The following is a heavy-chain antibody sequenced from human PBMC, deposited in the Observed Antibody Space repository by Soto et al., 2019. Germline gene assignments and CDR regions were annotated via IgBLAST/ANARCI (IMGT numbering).Heavy chain of an antibody. V-gene: IGHV3-23*01. CDR2: ISGSGGST. J-gene: IGHJ6*02. D-gene: IGHD2-8*01. Sequence: EVQLLESGGGLVQPGGSLRLSCAASGFTFSSYAMSWVRQAPGKGLEWVSAISGSGGSTYYADSVKGRFTISRDNSKNTLYLQMNSLRAEDTAVYYCAKFTMVYAIRDYYYYGMYVWGQGTTVTVSS. CDR3: AKFTMVYAIRDYYYYGMYV. CDR1: GFTFSSYA.